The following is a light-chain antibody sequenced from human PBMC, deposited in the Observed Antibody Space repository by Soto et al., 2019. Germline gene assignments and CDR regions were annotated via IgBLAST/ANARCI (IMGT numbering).Light chain of an antibody. CDR3: AAWEESVSRPV. Sequence: LTQPPSASGTPGQSVTISCSGRNSNIGSNTVNWYQQLPGAAPNLISYSNNKRPPGVPDRFSGSKSGASASLALSGLTSEEEADYYCAAWEESVSRPVFGGGTQLTVL. CDR1: NSNIGSNT. V-gene: IGLV1-44*01. J-gene: IGLJ2*01. CDR2: SNN.